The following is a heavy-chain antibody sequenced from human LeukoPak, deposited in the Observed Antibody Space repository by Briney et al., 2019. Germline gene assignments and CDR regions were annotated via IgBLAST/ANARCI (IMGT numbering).Heavy chain of an antibody. V-gene: IGHV4-30-4*01. CDR1: GGSISSGDYY. J-gene: IGHJ5*02. CDR2: IYYSGST. Sequence: SQTLSLTCTVSGGSISSGDYYWSWIRQPPGKGLEWIGYIYYSGSTYYNPSLKSRVTISVDTSKNQFSLKLSSVTAADTAVYYCARQGGSYYCDSSGQRFDPWGQGTLVTVSS. D-gene: IGHD3-22*01. CDR3: ARQGGSYYCDSSGQRFDP.